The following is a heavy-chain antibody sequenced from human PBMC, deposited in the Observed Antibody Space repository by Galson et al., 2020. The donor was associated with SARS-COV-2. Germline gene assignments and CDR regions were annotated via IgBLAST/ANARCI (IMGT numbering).Heavy chain of an antibody. V-gene: IGHV3-53*01. CDR3: ASGPRISPSCSTLYCYYYMDV. J-gene: IGHJ6*03. CDR2: FYSGGST. Sequence: GESLKISCAASGFTVSSNYMSWVRQAPGKGLEWVSVFYSGGSTYYADSVKGRFTISRDNSKNTLYLQMNSLRAEDTAVYYCASGPRISPSCSTLYCYYYMDVWGKGTTVSVSS. CDR1: GFTVSSNY. D-gene: IGHD2-2*02.